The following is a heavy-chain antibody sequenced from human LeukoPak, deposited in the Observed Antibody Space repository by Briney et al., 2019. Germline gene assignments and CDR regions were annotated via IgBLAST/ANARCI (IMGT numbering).Heavy chain of an antibody. Sequence: SETLFLTCTVSRGSISSYYWSWIRQPPGKGLEWIGYIYYSGSTNYNPSLKSRVTISVDTSKNQFSLKLSSVTAADTAVYYCARGGGIRSAFDIWGQGTMVTVSS. V-gene: IGHV4-59*01. J-gene: IGHJ3*02. CDR2: IYYSGST. CDR1: RGSISSYY. D-gene: IGHD3-3*02. CDR3: ARGGGIRSAFDI.